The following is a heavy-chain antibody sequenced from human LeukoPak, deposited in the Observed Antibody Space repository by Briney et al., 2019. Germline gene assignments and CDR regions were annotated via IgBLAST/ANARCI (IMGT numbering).Heavy chain of an antibody. CDR3: ARDLGGYNFDY. CDR1: GFTFTKYS. D-gene: IGHD5-24*01. CDR2: INSGSYSI. V-gene: IGHV3-48*04. Sequence: GGSLRLSCAASGFTFTKYSTNWVRQAPGKGLEWVSYINSGSYSIYYADSVKGRFTISRDNAKDSMYLQMNSLRAEDTAVYYCARDLGGYNFDYWGQGTLVTVSS. J-gene: IGHJ4*02.